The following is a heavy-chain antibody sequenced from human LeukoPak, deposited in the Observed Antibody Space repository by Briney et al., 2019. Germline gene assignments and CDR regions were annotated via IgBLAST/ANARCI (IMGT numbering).Heavy chain of an antibody. Sequence: PGGSLRLSCAASGFTFDDYGMSWVRQAPGKGLEWVSCINCNGDSTGYADSVKGRFTISRDNAKNSQYLQMNNLRAEDTALYYCARGHLYDSSRYYLGYWGQGTLVTVSS. CDR1: GFTFDDYG. D-gene: IGHD3-22*01. V-gene: IGHV3-20*04. CDR3: ARGHLYDSSRYYLGY. J-gene: IGHJ4*02. CDR2: INCNGDST.